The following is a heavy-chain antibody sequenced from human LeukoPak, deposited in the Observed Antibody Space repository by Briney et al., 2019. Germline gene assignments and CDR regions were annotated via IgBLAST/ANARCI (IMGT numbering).Heavy chain of an antibody. CDR3: ARTTVTAYYYYYYYMDV. CDR2: IIPISGTA. Sequence: ASVKVSCKASGGTFSSYAISWVRQAPGQGLEWMGGIIPISGTANYAQKFQGRVTITADESTSTAYMELSSLRSEDTAVYYCARTTVTAYYYYYYYMDVWGKGTTVTVSS. J-gene: IGHJ6*03. V-gene: IGHV1-69*13. CDR1: GGTFSSYA. D-gene: IGHD4-17*01.